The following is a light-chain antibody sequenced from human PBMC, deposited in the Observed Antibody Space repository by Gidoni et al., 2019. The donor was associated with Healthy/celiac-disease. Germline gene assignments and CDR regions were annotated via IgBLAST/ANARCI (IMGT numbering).Light chain of an antibody. CDR2: AAS. V-gene: IGKV1-39*01. Sequence: DIQMTQCPSSLSASVGDRVTIPCRASQSISSYLNWYQQKPGKAPKLLIYAASSWHSGVPSRFSGSGSGTDFTLTISSLQPEDFATYYCQQSYSTLWTFGQGTKVEIK. CDR3: QQSYSTLWT. CDR1: QSISSY. J-gene: IGKJ1*01.